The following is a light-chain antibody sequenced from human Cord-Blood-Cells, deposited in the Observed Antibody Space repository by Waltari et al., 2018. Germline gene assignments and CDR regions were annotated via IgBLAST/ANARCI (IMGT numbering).Light chain of an antibody. CDR1: QSISSW. V-gene: IGKV1-5*01. CDR2: DAS. CDR3: QQYNSYLWT. Sequence: DTQMTQSPSTPSASVGDRVTITCRASQSISSWLAWYQQKPGKAPKLLIYDASSLESGVPSRFSGSGSGTEFTLTINSLQPDDFATYYCQQYNSYLWTFGQGTKVEIK. J-gene: IGKJ1*01.